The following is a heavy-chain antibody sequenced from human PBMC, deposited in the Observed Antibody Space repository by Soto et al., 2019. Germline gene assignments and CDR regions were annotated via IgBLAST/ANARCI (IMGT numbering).Heavy chain of an antibody. CDR1: GYIFTRYA. V-gene: IGHV1-3*01. CDR3: ARSPSRMAAETQLDP. Sequence: QVQLVQSGAEVRKPGASVKISCKASGYIFTRYAIHWLRQAPGQRLEWMGWINGGAGDTRYSVNFQGRVTFTRDTAATTAFMDLSSLSSADTAIYYCARSPSRMAAETQLDPWGQGTLVTVSS. D-gene: IGHD6-6*01. CDR2: INGGAGDT. J-gene: IGHJ5*02.